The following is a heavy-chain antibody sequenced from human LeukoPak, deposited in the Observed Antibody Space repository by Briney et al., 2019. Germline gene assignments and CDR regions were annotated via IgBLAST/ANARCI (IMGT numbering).Heavy chain of an antibody. CDR3: ARGLDYYDSSGI. CDR1: GYTFTSYD. CDR2: MNPNSGNT. D-gene: IGHD3-22*01. J-gene: IGHJ3*02. Sequence: GASVKVSFKASGYTFTSYDINWVRQATGQGHEWMGWMNPNSGNTGYAQKFQGRVTMTRNTSISTAYMELSSLRSEDTAVYYCARGLDYYDSSGIWGQGTMVTVSS. V-gene: IGHV1-8*01.